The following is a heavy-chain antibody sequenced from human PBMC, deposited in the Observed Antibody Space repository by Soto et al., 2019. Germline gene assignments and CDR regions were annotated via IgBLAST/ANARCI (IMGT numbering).Heavy chain of an antibody. Sequence: QVQLVQSGAEVKKPGSSVKVSCKASGGTFSSYAISWVRQAPGQGLEWMGGIIPIFGTANYAQKFQGRVTTTADESTSTAYMELSSLRSEDTAVYYCARKTIFGGRKYYYYYYYGMDVWGQGTTVTVAS. CDR1: GGTFSSYA. V-gene: IGHV1-69*01. J-gene: IGHJ6*02. CDR2: IIPIFGTA. D-gene: IGHD3-3*01. CDR3: ARKTIFGGRKYYYYYYYGMDV.